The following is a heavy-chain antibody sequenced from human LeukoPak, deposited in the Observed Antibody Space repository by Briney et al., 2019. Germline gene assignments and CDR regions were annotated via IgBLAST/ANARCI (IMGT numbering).Heavy chain of an antibody. V-gene: IGHV4-61*01. CDR2: IYYSGTT. J-gene: IGHJ4*02. CDR1: GDSLSSGSCY. CDR3: ARRFGV. Sequence: SETLSLTCTASGDSLSSGSCYWSWIRQPPGKGLEWIGYIYYSGTTNYNPSLKSRVTISVDTSKNQFSLKLSSVTAADTAVYYCARRFGVWGQGTLVTVSS. D-gene: IGHD3-10*01.